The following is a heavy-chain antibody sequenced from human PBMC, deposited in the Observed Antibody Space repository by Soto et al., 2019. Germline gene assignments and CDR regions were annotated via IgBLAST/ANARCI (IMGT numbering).Heavy chain of an antibody. CDR2: INPSSGGT. CDR3: AREMGVIGAPGYTWFDP. J-gene: IGHJ5*02. V-gene: IGHV1-2*02. D-gene: IGHD1-26*01. CDR1: GYTFSDYY. Sequence: ASVKVSCKASGYTFSDYYVHWVREAPGQGLEWMGWINPSSGGTIYTQRFQGRVTVTRDTSISTVYMELSRLTSDDTAVYYCAREMGVIGAPGYTWFDPWGQGALVTVSS.